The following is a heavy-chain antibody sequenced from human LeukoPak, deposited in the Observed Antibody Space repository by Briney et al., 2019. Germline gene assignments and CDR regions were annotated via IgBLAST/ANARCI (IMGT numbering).Heavy chain of an antibody. Sequence: GGSLRLSCAASGFTFSTYGIHWVRQAPGKGLEWVAFIRYDGNDKYYADSVKGRFTISRDNSKNTLYLQMNSLRAEDTAVYYCVRDSDGGYWGQGTLVTVSS. CDR1: GFTFSTYG. J-gene: IGHJ4*02. D-gene: IGHD2-21*02. V-gene: IGHV3-30*02. CDR2: IRYDGNDK. CDR3: VRDSDGGY.